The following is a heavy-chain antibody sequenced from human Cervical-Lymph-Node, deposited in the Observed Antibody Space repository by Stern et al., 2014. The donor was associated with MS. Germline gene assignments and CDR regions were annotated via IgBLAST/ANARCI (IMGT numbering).Heavy chain of an antibody. Sequence: QVQLGQSGAEVKKPGASVKVSCKASGYTFTSYGISWVRQAPGQGLEWMGWISSYNGNTNYARKLQGRVTMTTYTSTSTAYMELSSLRSDDTAVYYCARGLLGSENAFDIWGQGTMVTVSS. CDR2: ISSYNGNT. V-gene: IGHV1-18*01. CDR3: ARGLLGSENAFDI. CDR1: GYTFTSYG. J-gene: IGHJ3*02. D-gene: IGHD2-15*01.